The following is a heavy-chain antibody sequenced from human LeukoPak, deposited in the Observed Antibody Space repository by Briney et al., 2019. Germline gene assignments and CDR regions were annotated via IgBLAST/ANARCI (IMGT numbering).Heavy chain of an antibody. J-gene: IGHJ4*02. CDR1: GGSFSGYY. V-gene: IGHV4-34*01. CDR3: ARDRHFGGVIATSHYFDY. Sequence: SETLSLTCAVYGGSFSGYYWSWIRQPPGKGLEWIGEINHSGSTNYNPSLKSRVTISVDTSKNQFSLKLSSVTAADTAVYYCARDRHFGGVIATSHYFDYWGQGTLVTVSS. D-gene: IGHD3-16*02. CDR2: INHSGST.